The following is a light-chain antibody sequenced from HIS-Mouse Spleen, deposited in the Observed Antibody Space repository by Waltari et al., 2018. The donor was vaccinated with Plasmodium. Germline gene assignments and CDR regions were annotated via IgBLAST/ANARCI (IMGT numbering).Light chain of an antibody. CDR1: PGISSY. Sequence: AIRMTQSPSSFSASKGDRVTFPCRASPGISSYLAWYQQKPGKAPKLLIYAASTLQSGVPSRFSGSGSGTDFTLTISCLQSEDFATYYCQQYYSYPFTFGPGTKVDIK. V-gene: IGKV1-8*01. CDR3: QQYYSYPFT. CDR2: AAS. J-gene: IGKJ3*01.